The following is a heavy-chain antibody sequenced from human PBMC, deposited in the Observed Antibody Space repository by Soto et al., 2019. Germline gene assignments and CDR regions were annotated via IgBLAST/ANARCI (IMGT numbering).Heavy chain of an antibody. V-gene: IGHV1-3*01. CDR1: GYTFTSYR. CDR2: INAANGDT. Sequence: QVQLVQSGTEVKKPGASVKVSCKASGYTFTSYRIHWVRQAPGQRLEWMGWINAANGDTKYSPKFQGRVTITRDTSASTAYMELSSLRSEATAVYYCVRRHVSATGIDWFDPWGQGTLVTVSS. D-gene: IGHD6-13*01. CDR3: VRRHVSATGIDWFDP. J-gene: IGHJ5*02.